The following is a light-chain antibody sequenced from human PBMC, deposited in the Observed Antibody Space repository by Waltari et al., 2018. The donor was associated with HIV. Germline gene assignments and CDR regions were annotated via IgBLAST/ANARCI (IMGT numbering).Light chain of an antibody. J-gene: IGLJ2*01. CDR1: SCSVSTDHY. CDR2: STN. Sequence: QTVVTQEPSFSVSPGGTVTLTCGLNSCSVSTDHYPSWYQHTPGQAPRPLIDSTNIRSSGVPNRFSGSSVGNKADRTIRGDQPEDECDYFCVVYMGAGGVLFGGGTKVTVL. V-gene: IGLV8-61*01. CDR3: VVYMGAGGVL.